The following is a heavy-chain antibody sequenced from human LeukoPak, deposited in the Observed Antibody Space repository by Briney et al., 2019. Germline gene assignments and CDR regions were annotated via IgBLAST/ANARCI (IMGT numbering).Heavy chain of an antibody. CDR3: AKSPGIGTYGDRSTAVDY. Sequence: GGSLRLSCAASGFTFSSYGFHWVRQAPGKGLEWVAVIWYDGSNKYYADSVKGRFTISRDNSKNTLFLQMNSLRAEDTAVYYCAKSPGIGTYGDRSTAVDYWGQGTLVTVSS. CDR2: IWYDGSNK. J-gene: IGHJ4*02. CDR1: GFTFSSYG. D-gene: IGHD4-17*01. V-gene: IGHV3-30*02.